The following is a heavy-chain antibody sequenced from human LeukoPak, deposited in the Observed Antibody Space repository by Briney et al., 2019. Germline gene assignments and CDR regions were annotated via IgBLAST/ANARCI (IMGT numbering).Heavy chain of an antibody. D-gene: IGHD4-17*01. Sequence: PGGSLRLSXAASGFTFSDYWMAWVRQSPGKGLECVANIKQDGNERNYVDSVRGRFTISRDNAKSSLFLQMSSLRVDDTAVYYCARDQGGALDYWGQGSLVTVSS. J-gene: IGHJ4*02. CDR3: ARDQGGALDY. V-gene: IGHV3-7*01. CDR1: GFTFSDYW. CDR2: IKQDGNER.